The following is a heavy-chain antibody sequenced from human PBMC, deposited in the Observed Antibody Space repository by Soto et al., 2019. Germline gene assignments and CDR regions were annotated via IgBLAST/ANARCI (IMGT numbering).Heavy chain of an antibody. CDR1: GFTFSSYA. CDR3: AKDQRRGSPMLL. Sequence: GSLRRSCAASGFTFSSYAVSWVRQAPGKGLEWVSAISGSGGSTYYADSVKGRFTTSRDNSKNTLYLQMNSLRAEDTAVYYCAKDQRRGSPMLLWGQGTLVTVSS. CDR2: ISGSGGST. V-gene: IGHV3-23*01. D-gene: IGHD2-8*01. J-gene: IGHJ1*01.